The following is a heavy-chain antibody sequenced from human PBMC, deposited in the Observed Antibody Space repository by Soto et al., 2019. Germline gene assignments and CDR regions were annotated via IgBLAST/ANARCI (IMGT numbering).Heavy chain of an antibody. V-gene: IGHV3-30-3*01. Sequence: GGSLRLSCAASGFTFSSYAMHWVRQAPGKGLEWVAVISYDGSNKYYADSVKGRFTISRDNSKNTLYLQMNSLRAEDTAVYYCARQRGDYYDSSGYYYDYYYYGMDGWGQGTTVTVAS. CDR3: ARQRGDYYDSSGYYYDYYYYGMDG. D-gene: IGHD3-22*01. CDR1: GFTFSSYA. CDR2: ISYDGSNK. J-gene: IGHJ6*02.